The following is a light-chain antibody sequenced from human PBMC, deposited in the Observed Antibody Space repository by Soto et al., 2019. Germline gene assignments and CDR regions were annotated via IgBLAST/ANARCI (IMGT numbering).Light chain of an antibody. Sequence: QSVLTQPAFVSGSPGQSITISCTGTSSDVGGYNYVSWYQQHPGKAPKLMIYDVSNRPSGVSNRFSGSKSGNTASLTISGLQAEEEADYYCSSYTSSSTVVVGGGTKLTVL. CDR1: SSDVGGYNY. CDR3: SSYTSSSTVV. V-gene: IGLV2-14*01. J-gene: IGLJ2*01. CDR2: DVS.